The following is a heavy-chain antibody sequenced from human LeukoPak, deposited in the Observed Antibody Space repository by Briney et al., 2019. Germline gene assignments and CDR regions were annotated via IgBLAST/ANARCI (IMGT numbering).Heavy chain of an antibody. J-gene: IGHJ4*02. V-gene: IGHV3-66*02. Sequence: GGSLRLSCAASGFTVSSNCMSWVRQAPGKGLEWVSVIYSGGSTYYADSVKGRFTISRDNSKNTLYLQMNSLRAEDTAVYYCAREEYGDYVGYFDYWGQGTLVTVSS. CDR2: IYSGGST. D-gene: IGHD4-17*01. CDR1: GFTVSSNC. CDR3: AREEYGDYVGYFDY.